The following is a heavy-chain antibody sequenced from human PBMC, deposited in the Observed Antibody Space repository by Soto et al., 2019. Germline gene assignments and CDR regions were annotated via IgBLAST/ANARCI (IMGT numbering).Heavy chain of an antibody. J-gene: IGHJ6*02. CDR1: GYTFTSYG. D-gene: IGHD3-10*01. CDR3: ARVGVRGVTRSYYYYYGMDV. Sequence: QVQLVQSGAEVKKPGASVKVSCKASGYTFTSYGISWVRQAPGQGLEWMGWISAYNGNTNYAQKHQGRVTMTTDTSTSTAYMELRSLRSDDTAVYYCARVGVRGVTRSYYYYYGMDVWGQGTXXTVSS. V-gene: IGHV1-18*04. CDR2: ISAYNGNT.